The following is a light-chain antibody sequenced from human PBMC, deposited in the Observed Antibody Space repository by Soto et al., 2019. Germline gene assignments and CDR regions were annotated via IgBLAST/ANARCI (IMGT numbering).Light chain of an antibody. J-gene: IGLJ3*02. CDR1: SDSVSTSYY. Sequence: QTVVTQEPSFSVSPGGTVTLTCGLTSDSVSTSYYASWYQQTPGQTPRMLIYSTNTRSSGVPDRFSGSILVNKAALTITGAQADDESDYYCVLYMGSGFWVFGGGTKLTVL. CDR2: STN. CDR3: VLYMGSGFWV. V-gene: IGLV8-61*01.